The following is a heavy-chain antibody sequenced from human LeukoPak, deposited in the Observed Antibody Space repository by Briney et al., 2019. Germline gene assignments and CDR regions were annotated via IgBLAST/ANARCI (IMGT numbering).Heavy chain of an antibody. CDR3: ARDLRGYSYGFLAY. CDR2: ISSSSRYI. J-gene: IGHJ4*02. Sequence: PGGSLRLSCAASGFTFSSYSMNWVGQAPGKGLEGVSSISSSSRYIYYADSVKGRFTISRDNAKNTLYLQMNSLRAEDTAVYYCARDLRGYSYGFLAYWGQGTLVTVSS. D-gene: IGHD5-18*01. CDR1: GFTFSSYS. V-gene: IGHV3-21*01.